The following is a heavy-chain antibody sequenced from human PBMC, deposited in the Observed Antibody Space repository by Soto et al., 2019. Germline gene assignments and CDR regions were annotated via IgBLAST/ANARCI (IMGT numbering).Heavy chain of an antibody. CDR3: ARGHIVVVVAAINNWFDP. J-gene: IGHJ5*02. CDR1: GGSISSYY. D-gene: IGHD2-15*01. CDR2: IYYSGST. V-gene: IGHV4-59*01. Sequence: SETLSLTCTVSGGSISSYYWSWIRQPLGKGLEWIGYIYYSGSTNYNPSLKSRVTISVDTSKNQFSLKLSSVTAADTAVYYCARGHIVVVVAAINNWFDPWGQGTLVTVSS.